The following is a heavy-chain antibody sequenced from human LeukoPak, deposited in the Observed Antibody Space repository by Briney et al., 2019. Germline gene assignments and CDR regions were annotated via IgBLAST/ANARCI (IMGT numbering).Heavy chain of an antibody. J-gene: IGHJ4*02. CDR3: ARADGDTGPFDY. D-gene: IGHD4-17*01. Sequence: GGSLRLSCAASGFTFRNYGMHWVRQAPGKGLEWVAVIWYDGSKTYYADSVKGRFTISRDNSKNTLYLQMNSLRAEDTAVYYCARADGDTGPFDYWGQGTLVTVSS. V-gene: IGHV3-33*08. CDR2: IWYDGSKT. CDR1: GFTFRNYG.